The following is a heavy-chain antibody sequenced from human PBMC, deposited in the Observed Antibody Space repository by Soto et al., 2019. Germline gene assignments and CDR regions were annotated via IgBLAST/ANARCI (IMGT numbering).Heavy chain of an antibody. Sequence: QVQLVQSGAEVKKPGSSVKVSCKASGGTFSSYAISWVRQAPGQGLEWMGGIIPIFGTANYAQKFQGRVTITADKSTSTAYMELSSLRSEDTAVYYCETGYCSGGSCYPHPYFDYWGQGTLFTVSS. CDR2: IIPIFGTA. CDR3: ETGYCSGGSCYPHPYFDY. CDR1: GGTFSSYA. J-gene: IGHJ4*02. V-gene: IGHV1-69*06. D-gene: IGHD2-15*01.